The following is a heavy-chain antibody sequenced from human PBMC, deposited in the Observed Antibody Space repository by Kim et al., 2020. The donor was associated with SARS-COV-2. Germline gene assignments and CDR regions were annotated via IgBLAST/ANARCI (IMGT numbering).Heavy chain of an antibody. J-gene: IGHJ3*02. CDR2: ITKSSTTI. Sequence: GGSLRLSCATSGFTFSAYDMNWVRQAPGKGLEWLSFITKSSTTIYYADSVEGRFTISRDNANNSLFLQMNSLRDEDTALYYCVRDRMGGAFDMWGQGTMV. V-gene: IGHV3-48*02. CDR1: GFTFSAYD. CDR3: VRDRMGGAFDM. D-gene: IGHD3-16*01.